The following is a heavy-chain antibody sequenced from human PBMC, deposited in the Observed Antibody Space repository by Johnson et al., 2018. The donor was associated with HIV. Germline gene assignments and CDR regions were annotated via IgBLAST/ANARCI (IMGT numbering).Heavy chain of an antibody. CDR1: GFTFSNYA. Sequence: MLLVESGGDLVQPGGSLRLSCAASGFTFSNYAMHWVRQAPGKGLEYVSAISSNGGSTYYANSVKDMQTRRFTISRDNSKNTLYLQMNSLRAEDTAVYYCARSEYDYYVSSGYDAFDIWGQGTMVTVSS. CDR2: ISSNGGST. J-gene: IGHJ3*02. V-gene: IGHV3-64*01. CDR3: ARSEYDYYVSSGYDAFDI. D-gene: IGHD3-22*01.